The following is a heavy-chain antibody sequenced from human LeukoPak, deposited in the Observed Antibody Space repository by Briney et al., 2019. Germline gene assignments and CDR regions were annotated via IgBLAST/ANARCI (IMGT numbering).Heavy chain of an antibody. D-gene: IGHD2-15*01. V-gene: IGHV3-21*01. CDR2: IDFSGDYI. Sequence: GGSLRLSCAASGFTFSSYSMNWVRQAPGKGLEWVSTIDFSGDYIYYADSLKGRFTISRDNAKNSVHLQMNSLRAEDTAVYYCARSVFSGVVAAQHEFDDWGQGTLVTVSS. CDR3: ARSVFSGVVAAQHEFDD. CDR1: GFTFSSYS. J-gene: IGHJ4*02.